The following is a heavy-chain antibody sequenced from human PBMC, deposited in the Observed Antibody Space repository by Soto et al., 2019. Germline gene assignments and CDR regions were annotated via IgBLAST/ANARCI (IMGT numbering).Heavy chain of an antibody. J-gene: IGHJ4*02. CDR1: GFTFSSYS. Sequence: EVQLVESGGDLVQPGGSLRLSCAASGFTFSSYSMNWVRQAPGKGLEWVSYISSSSGTIYYADSVKGRFTISRDNAKNSLYLQMNSLRDEDSAVYYCARVPYSLGYGELDYWGQGNLVIVSS. D-gene: IGHD4-17*01. CDR2: ISSSSGTI. CDR3: ARVPYSLGYGELDY. V-gene: IGHV3-48*02.